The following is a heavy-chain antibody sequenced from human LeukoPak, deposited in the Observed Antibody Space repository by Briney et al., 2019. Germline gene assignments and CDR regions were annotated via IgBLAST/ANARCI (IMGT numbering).Heavy chain of an antibody. CDR2: ISWDGGAT. D-gene: IGHD1-26*01. J-gene: IGHJ4*02. CDR1: EFTFDDYS. V-gene: IGHV3-43*01. CDR3: AKSDNPWEPVNPFDY. Sequence: PGGSLRLSCAASEFTFDDYSMHWVRQAPGKGLEWVSLISWDGGATYYADSVKGRFTISRDNSKNSLYLQMNSLGTEDTAVYYCAKSDNPWEPVNPFDYWGQGTLVTVSS.